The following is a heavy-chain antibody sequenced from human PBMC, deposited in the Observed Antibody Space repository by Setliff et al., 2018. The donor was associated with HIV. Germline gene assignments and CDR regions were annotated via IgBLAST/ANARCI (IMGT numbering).Heavy chain of an antibody. V-gene: IGHV4-4*02. J-gene: IGHJ6*03. Sequence: SETLSLTCAVSGTSVSTYNWWSWVRQPPGQALEWIGEIYHTGGTNYNPSLKSRVTISVDTSKNQFSLKLSSVTAADTAVYYCARDGPLEGSYRYYYYYMDVWGKGTTVTVSS. CDR1: GTSVSTYNW. CDR2: IYHTGGT. D-gene: IGHD3-10*01. CDR3: ARDGPLEGSYRYYYYYMDV.